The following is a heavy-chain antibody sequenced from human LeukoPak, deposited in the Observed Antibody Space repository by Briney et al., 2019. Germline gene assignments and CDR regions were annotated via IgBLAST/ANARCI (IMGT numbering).Heavy chain of an antibody. D-gene: IGHD1-26*01. CDR2: LHYSGST. CDR1: GGSLSTYY. CDR3: AKFGGSFAFLDY. J-gene: IGHJ4*02. V-gene: IGHV4-59*01. Sequence: PSETLSLTCTVSGGSLSTYYWSWIRQPPGKRLEWIAYLHYSGSTNNNPSLKSRVTISVDTSKKHLSLKLSSVTAADTAVYYCAKFGGSFAFLDYWGQGTLVTVST.